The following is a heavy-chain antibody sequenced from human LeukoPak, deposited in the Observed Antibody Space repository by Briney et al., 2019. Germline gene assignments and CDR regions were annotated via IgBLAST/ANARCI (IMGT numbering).Heavy chain of an antibody. CDR2: ISAYNGNT. J-gene: IGHJ4*02. CDR3: ARGAVGGSCSGGSCYFFVGGTCSGGSCYFVDY. Sequence: ASVKVSCKASGYTFTSYGISWVRQAPGQGLEWMGWISAYNGNTNYAQKLQGRVTMTTDTSTSTAYMELRSLRSDDTAVYYCARGAVGGSCSGGSCYFFVGGTCSGGSCYFVDYWGQGTVVTVSS. CDR1: GYTFTSYG. V-gene: IGHV1-18*01. D-gene: IGHD2-15*01.